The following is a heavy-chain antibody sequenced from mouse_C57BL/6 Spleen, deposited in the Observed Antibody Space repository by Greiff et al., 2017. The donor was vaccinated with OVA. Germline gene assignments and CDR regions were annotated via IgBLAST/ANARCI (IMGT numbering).Heavy chain of an antibody. Sequence: ESGPGLVKPSQSLSLTCSVTGYSITSGYYWNWIRQFPGNKLEWMGYISYDGSNNYNPSLKNRISITRDTSKNQFFLKLNSVTTEDTATYYCARNGYYGSSYFAYWGQGTLVTVSA. CDR2: ISYDGSN. CDR3: ARNGYYGSSYFAY. D-gene: IGHD1-1*01. V-gene: IGHV3-6*01. CDR1: GYSITSGYY. J-gene: IGHJ3*01.